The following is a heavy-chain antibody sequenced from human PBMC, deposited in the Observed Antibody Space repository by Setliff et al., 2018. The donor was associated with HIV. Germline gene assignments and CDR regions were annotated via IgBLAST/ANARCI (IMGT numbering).Heavy chain of an antibody. V-gene: IGHV1-69*13. CDR3: ARVGFSSRHTGDFFDS. CDR1: GVTFSNCS. Sequence: SVKVSCKASGVTFSNCSISWVRQAPGQGLEWMGGIIPMYGPAHYAQKFQGRVTITADESTTTAFMELNSLTSEDTALYYCARVGFSSRHTGDFFDSWGQGTLVTVSS. D-gene: IGHD5-18*01. CDR2: IIPMYGPA. J-gene: IGHJ4*02.